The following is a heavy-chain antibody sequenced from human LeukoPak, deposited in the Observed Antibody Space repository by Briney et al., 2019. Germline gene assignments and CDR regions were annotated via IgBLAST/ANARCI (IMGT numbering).Heavy chain of an antibody. CDR3: AREGVHGSGAPGDFDP. CDR2: INPNSGGT. V-gene: IGHV1-2*02. CDR1: GYTFTNYD. Sequence: ASVKVSCKASGYTFTNYDVNWVRQATGQGLEWMGWINPNSGGTNYAQKFQGRVTMTRDTSISTAYMELSRLRSDDTAVYYCAREGVHGSGAPGDFDPWGQGTLVTVSS. D-gene: IGHD3-10*01. J-gene: IGHJ5*02.